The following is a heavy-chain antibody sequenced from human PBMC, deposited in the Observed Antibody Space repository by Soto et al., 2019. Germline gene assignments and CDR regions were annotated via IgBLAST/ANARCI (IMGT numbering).Heavy chain of an antibody. CDR2: IYYTGST. D-gene: IGHD3-22*01. J-gene: IGHJ3*01. Sequence: QLQLQESGPGLVKPSETLSLTCTVSGGSISSSSYYWGWIRQPPGKGLEWIGTIYYTGSTFYNPSIKSRVTISVDTSKNQFSLKLSSVTAADTAVYYCAKESRSSSYTSGPHWGQGTMVTVSS. CDR3: AKESRSSSYTSGPH. V-gene: IGHV4-39*01. CDR1: GGSISSSSYY.